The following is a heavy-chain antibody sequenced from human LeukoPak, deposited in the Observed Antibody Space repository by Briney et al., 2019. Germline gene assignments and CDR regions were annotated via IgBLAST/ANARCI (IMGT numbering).Heavy chain of an antibody. Sequence: GGSLRLSCAASGFTVSDNYMSWVRQAPGKGLEWVGRVTTKPNNYATTYGASVKGRFTIPRDDSANTAYLQMNSLKTEDTAVYYCTTYRSGHYWGQGTLVTVSS. CDR3: TTYRSGHY. CDR1: GFTVSDNY. D-gene: IGHD6-19*01. V-gene: IGHV3-73*01. CDR2: VTTKPNNYAT. J-gene: IGHJ4*02.